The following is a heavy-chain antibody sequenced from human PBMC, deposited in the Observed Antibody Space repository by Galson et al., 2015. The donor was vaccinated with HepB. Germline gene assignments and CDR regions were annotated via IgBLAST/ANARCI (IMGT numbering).Heavy chain of an antibody. J-gene: IGHJ5*02. D-gene: IGHD3-3*01. V-gene: IGHV3-30-3*01. Sequence: SLRLSCAASGFTFSGYGLHWVRQAPGKGLEWVSFISYDGNKKSYVDSVKGRFTIFRDDSKNTVYLQMNSLRSEDTAVYYCARDQTAYNFWSGYFWFDPWGQGTLVTGSS. CDR2: ISYDGNKK. CDR3: ARDQTAYNFWSGYFWFDP. CDR1: GFTFSGYG.